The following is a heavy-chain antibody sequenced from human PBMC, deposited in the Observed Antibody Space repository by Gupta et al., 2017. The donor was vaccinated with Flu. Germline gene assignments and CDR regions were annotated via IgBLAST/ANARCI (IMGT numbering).Heavy chain of an antibody. D-gene: IGHD2-2*01. CDR3: ARDGAGGYQPPFYYYYYMDV. V-gene: IGHV3-30-3*01. J-gene: IGHJ6*03. Sequence: VRQAPGKGLEWVAVISYDGNNKYYADSVKGRFTISRDNSKNTLYLQMNSLRAEETAVYYCARDGAGGYQPPFYYYYYMDVWGKGTTVTVSS. CDR2: ISYDGNNK.